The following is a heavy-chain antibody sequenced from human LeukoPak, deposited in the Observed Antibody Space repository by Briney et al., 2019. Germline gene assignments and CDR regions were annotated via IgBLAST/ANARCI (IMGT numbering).Heavy chain of an antibody. V-gene: IGHV4-61*02. D-gene: IGHD3-10*01. Sequence: PSETLSLTCTVSGGSISSGSYYWSWIRQPAGKGLEWIGRIYTSGSTNYNPSLKSRVTISVDTSKNQFSLKLSSVTAADTAVYYCARDAITMVRGVVYYYMDVWGKGTTVTISS. CDR2: IYTSGST. CDR1: GGSISSGSYY. J-gene: IGHJ6*03. CDR3: ARDAITMVRGVVYYYMDV.